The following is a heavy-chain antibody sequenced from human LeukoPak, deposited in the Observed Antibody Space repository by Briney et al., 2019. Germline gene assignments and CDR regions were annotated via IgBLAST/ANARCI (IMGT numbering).Heavy chain of an antibody. J-gene: IGHJ4*02. CDR2: ISSSGSTI. CDR1: GFTFSDYY. Sequence: GGSLRLSCAASGFTFSDYYMSWIRQAPGKGLEWVSYISSSGSTIYYADSVKGRLTISRDNAKNSLYLQMNSLRAEDTAVYYCARFAGDPDYDDLHFDYWGQGTLVTVSS. D-gene: IGHD4-17*01. CDR3: ARFAGDPDYDDLHFDY. V-gene: IGHV3-11*01.